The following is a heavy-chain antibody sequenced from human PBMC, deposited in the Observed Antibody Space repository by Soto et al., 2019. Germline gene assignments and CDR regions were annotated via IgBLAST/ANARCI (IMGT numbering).Heavy chain of an antibody. Sequence: PSETLSLTCTVSGGSISSYYWSWIRQPAGKGLEWIGRIYTSGSTNYNPSLKSRVTMSVDTSKNQFSLKLSSVTAADTAVYYCARDLSDCSGGSCYSIFDYWGQGTLVTVSS. CDR3: ARDLSDCSGGSCYSIFDY. V-gene: IGHV4-4*07. CDR1: GGSISSYY. J-gene: IGHJ4*02. D-gene: IGHD2-15*01. CDR2: IYTSGST.